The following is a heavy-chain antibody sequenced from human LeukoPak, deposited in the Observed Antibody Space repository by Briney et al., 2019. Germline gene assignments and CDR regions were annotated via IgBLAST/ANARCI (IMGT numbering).Heavy chain of an antibody. CDR2: IHPHDSDA. D-gene: IGHD3-10*01. CDR3: ARLNPYYGSGRPFDY. J-gene: IGHJ4*02. Sequence: GESLKISCKGSGYSFTSNWIGWVRQMPGKGLEWMGMIHPHDSDARYSPSFQGQVTFSADKSISTAYLQWSSLKASDTAMYYCARLNPYYGSGRPFDYWGQGTLVTVSS. V-gene: IGHV5-51*01. CDR1: GYSFTSNW.